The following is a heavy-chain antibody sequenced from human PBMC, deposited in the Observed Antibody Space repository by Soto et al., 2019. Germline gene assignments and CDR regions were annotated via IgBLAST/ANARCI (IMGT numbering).Heavy chain of an antibody. J-gene: IGHJ6*02. Sequence: GGSLRLSCAASGFTFSNVWMNWVRQTPGKGLEWVGRIKSKTDGGTTDYAAPVKGRFTISRDDSKNTLYLQMNSLKTEDTAVYYCTTGGGVVTAIPENYYYYYGMDVWGQGTTVTVSS. CDR1: GFTFSNVW. CDR3: TTGGGVVTAIPENYYYYYGMDV. D-gene: IGHD2-21*02. V-gene: IGHV3-15*07. CDR2: IKSKTDGGTT.